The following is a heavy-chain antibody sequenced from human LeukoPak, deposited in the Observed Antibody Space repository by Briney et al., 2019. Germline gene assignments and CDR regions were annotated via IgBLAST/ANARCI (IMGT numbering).Heavy chain of an antibody. CDR1: GFTFSSYG. V-gene: IGHV3-30*02. J-gene: IGHJ5*02. CDR3: AKDPGAAAGTKRYNWFDP. D-gene: IGHD6-13*01. CDR2: IRYDGSNK. Sequence: GGSLRLSCAASGFTFSSYGMHWVRQAPGKGLEWVAFIRYDGSNKYYADSVKGRFTISRDNSKNTLYLQMNSLRAEDMAVYYCAKDPGAAAGTKRYNWFDPWGQGTLVTVSS.